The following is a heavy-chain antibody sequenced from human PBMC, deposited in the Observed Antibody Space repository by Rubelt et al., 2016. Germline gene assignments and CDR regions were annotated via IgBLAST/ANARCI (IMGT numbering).Heavy chain of an antibody. CDR1: S. CDR2: ISSSSSTI. V-gene: IGHV3-48*02. Sequence: SMNWVRQAPGKGLEWVSYISSSSSTIYYADSVKGRFTISRDNAKNSLYLQMNSLRDEDTAVYYCARGTLAYCGGDCSATNDYWGQGTLVTVSS. D-gene: IGHD2-21*02. J-gene: IGHJ4*02. CDR3: ARGTLAYCGGDCSATNDY.